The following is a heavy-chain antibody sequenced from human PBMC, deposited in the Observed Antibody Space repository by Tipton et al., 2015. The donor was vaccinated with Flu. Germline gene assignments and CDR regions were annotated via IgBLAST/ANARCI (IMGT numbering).Heavy chain of an antibody. CDR3: AEGRFDY. V-gene: IGHV4-59*11. CDR2: IYFTGST. J-gene: IGHJ4*02. CDR1: GGSISSHY. Sequence: TLSLTCTVSGGSISSHYWSWIRQPPGKGLEWIGYIYFTGSTNYNPSLKSRVTISVDMSKNQFSLRLTSVAAADTAVYYCAEGRFDYWGQGTLVTVSS.